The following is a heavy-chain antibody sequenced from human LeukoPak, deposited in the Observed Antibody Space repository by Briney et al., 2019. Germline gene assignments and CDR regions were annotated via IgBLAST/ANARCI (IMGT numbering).Heavy chain of an antibody. CDR2: IYYSGST. CDR1: GGSFSGYY. D-gene: IGHD3-16*01. V-gene: IGHV4-34*01. J-gene: IGHJ6*03. Sequence: SETLSLTCAVYGGSFSGYYWSWIRQPPGKGLEWIGSIYYSGSTYYNPSLKSRVTISVDTSKNQCSLKLSSVTAADTAVYYCAKLGSFYYYMDVWGKGTTVTVSS. CDR3: AKLGSFYYYMDV.